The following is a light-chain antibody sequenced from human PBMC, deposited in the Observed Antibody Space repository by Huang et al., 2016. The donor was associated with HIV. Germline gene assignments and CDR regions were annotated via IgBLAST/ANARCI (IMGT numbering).Light chain of an antibody. CDR2: GAS. Sequence: EVVLTQSPGTLSLSPGENATLSCRASQSLRDTYLAWYQQRPGQAPRLLIYGASSRATAIPDRFSASGAGTDFTLTINRLEPQDFAVYFCLQYDRSPLTFGGGTRV. V-gene: IGKV3-20*01. CDR1: QSLRDTY. CDR3: LQYDRSPLT. J-gene: IGKJ4*01.